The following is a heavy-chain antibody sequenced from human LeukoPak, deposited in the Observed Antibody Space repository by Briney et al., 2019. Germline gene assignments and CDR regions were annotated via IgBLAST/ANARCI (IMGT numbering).Heavy chain of an antibody. J-gene: IGHJ6*03. CDR3: ARDRGDFGFWSEYYYYYYMDV. Sequence: PGGSLRLSCAASGFTFSSYGMHWVRQAPGKGLEWVAVISYDGSNKYYADSVKGRFTISRDNSKNSLYLQMNSLRAEDTAVYYCARDRGDFGFWSEYYYYYYMDVWGKGTTVTVSS. V-gene: IGHV3-30*03. CDR2: ISYDGSNK. D-gene: IGHD3-3*01. CDR1: GFTFSSYG.